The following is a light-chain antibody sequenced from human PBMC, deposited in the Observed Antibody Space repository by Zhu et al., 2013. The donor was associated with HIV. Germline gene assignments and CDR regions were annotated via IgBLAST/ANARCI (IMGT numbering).Light chain of an antibody. J-gene: IGKJ1*01. CDR2: AAS. CDR1: QGIGNY. V-gene: IGKV1-27*01. Sequence: DIQMTQSPSSLSASVGDRVTITCRASQGIGNYLAWYQQKPGKVPKLLIYAASTLQSGVPSRFSGSGSGTDFTLTISSLQPEDVATYYCQKXNSAPWTFGQGTKVEIK. CDR3: QKXNSAPWT.